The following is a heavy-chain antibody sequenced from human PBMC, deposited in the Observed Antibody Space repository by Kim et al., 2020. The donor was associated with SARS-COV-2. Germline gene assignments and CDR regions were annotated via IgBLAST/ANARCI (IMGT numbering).Heavy chain of an antibody. D-gene: IGHD2-2*01. V-gene: IGHV1-2*02. CDR2: INPNSGGT. J-gene: IGHJ6*02. CDR3: AREWGDIVVVPAATRDYYYYGMDV. Sequence: ASVKVSCKASGYTFTGYYMHWVRQAPGQGLEWMGWINPNSGGTNYAQKFQGRVTMTRDTSISTAYMELSRLRSDDTAVYYCAREWGDIVVVPAATRDYYYYGMDVWGQGTTVTVSS. CDR1: GYTFTGYY.